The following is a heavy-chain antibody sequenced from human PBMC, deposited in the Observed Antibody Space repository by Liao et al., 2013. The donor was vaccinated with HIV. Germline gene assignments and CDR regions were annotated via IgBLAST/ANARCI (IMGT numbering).Heavy chain of an antibody. V-gene: IGHV4-61*02. CDR3: ARALPSKGGSGFFVAFDP. Sequence: QVQLQESGPGLVKPSQTLSLTCTVSGGSIASGSYYWSWIRQSAAKGLEWIGRIYTGGTTNYNPSLKSRVTISVDTSNNQFSLKLSSVTAADTAVYYCARALPSKGGSGFFVAFDPWGPGTLVTVSS. J-gene: IGHJ5*02. CDR1: GGSIASGSYY. CDR2: IYTGGTT. D-gene: IGHD2-21*01.